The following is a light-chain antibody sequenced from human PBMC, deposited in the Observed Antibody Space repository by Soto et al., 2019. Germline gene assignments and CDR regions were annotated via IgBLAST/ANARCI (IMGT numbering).Light chain of an antibody. CDR2: EVN. CDR1: SSDVVGYNY. Sequence: QSVLTQPASVSGSPGQSITISCTGTSSDVVGYNYVSWYQQYPGKAPKLIIYEVNKRTSGVSNRFSGSKSGHTASLPISALQADDECDYSCTSYRSSSTLDVFGTGTKVTVL. V-gene: IGLV2-14*01. CDR3: TSYRSSSTLDV. J-gene: IGLJ1*01.